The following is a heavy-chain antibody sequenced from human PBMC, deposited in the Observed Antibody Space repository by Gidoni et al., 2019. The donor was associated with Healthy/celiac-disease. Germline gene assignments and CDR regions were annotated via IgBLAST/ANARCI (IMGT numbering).Heavy chain of an antibody. CDR2: IDPSDSYT. CDR3: ARQVSYGGYVPSDFDY. D-gene: IGHD5-12*01. Sequence: EVQLVQSCAEVKKPGESLRISCKGSDYSFTSYWISWVCQMLGKGLEWMGRIDPSDSYTNYRPSFQGHVTISDDKSISTAYLQWSSLKASDTAMYYCARQVSYGGYVPSDFDYWGQGTLVTVSS. J-gene: IGHJ4*02. CDR1: DYSFTSYW. V-gene: IGHV5-10-1*03.